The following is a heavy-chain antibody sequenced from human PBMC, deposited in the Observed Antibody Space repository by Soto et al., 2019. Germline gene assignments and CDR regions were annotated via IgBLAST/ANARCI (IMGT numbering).Heavy chain of an antibody. CDR2: IYYTGST. CDR3: ARRRDTYGYVDY. Sequence: QLQLQESGPGLVKPSETLSLTCTVSGGSISSISYYWGWIRQPPGKGLEWIGSIYYTGSTYYNPSLKGRITISVDTSKTQFSLRLSSVTAADTAVYYCARRRDTYGYVDYWGQGTLVTVSS. J-gene: IGHJ4*02. V-gene: IGHV4-39*01. CDR1: GGSISSISYY. D-gene: IGHD5-18*01.